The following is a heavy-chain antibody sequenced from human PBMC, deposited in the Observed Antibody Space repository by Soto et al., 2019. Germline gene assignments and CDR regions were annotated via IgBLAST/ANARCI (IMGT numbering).Heavy chain of an antibody. Sequence: PGGSLRLSCAASGFTFSSYAMSWVRQAPGKGLEWVSAISGSGGSTYYADSVKGRFTISRDDSKNTLYLQMTSLRAEDTAVYYCAKSPFIVVVPAAIPYWGQGTLVTVSS. CDR1: GFTFSSYA. CDR2: ISGSGGST. CDR3: AKSPFIVVVPAAIPY. D-gene: IGHD2-2*01. V-gene: IGHV3-23*01. J-gene: IGHJ4*02.